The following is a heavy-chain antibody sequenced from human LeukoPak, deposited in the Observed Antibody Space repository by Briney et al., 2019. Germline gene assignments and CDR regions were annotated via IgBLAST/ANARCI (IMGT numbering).Heavy chain of an antibody. D-gene: IGHD3-22*01. CDR2: ISSSSSYI. CDR1: GFTFISYA. CDR3: ARAPDHYDSSGPFDY. J-gene: IGHJ4*02. Sequence: GGSLRLSCAASGFTFISYAMSWVRQAPGKGLEWVSSISSSSSYIYYADSVKGRFTISRDNAKNSLYLQMNSLRAEDTAVYYCARAPDHYDSSGPFDYWGQGTLVTVSS. V-gene: IGHV3-21*01.